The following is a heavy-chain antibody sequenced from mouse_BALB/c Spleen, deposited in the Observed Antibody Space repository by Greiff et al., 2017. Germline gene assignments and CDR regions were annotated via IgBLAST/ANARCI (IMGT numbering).Heavy chain of an antibody. Sequence: VKLQESGAELVRPGASVTLSCKASGYTFTDYEMHWVKQTPVHGLEWIGAIDPETGGTAYNQKFKGKATLTADKSSSTAYMELRSLTSEDSAVYYCTNYGNYVGFAYWGQGTLVTVSA. D-gene: IGHD2-1*01. CDR2: IDPETGGT. CDR3: TNYGNYVGFAY. CDR1: GYTFTDYE. V-gene: IGHV1-15*01. J-gene: IGHJ3*01.